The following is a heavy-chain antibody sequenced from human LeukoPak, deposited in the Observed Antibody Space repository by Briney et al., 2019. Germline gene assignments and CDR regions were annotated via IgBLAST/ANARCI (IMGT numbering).Heavy chain of an antibody. D-gene: IGHD6-19*01. CDR2: IYYSGST. J-gene: IGHJ4*02. Sequence: NPSETLSLTCTVSGGSISSYYWSWIRQPPGKGLEWIGYIYYSGSTNYNPSLKSRVTISVDTSKNQFSLKLSSVTAADAAVYYCARRGSGWYEYDYWGQGTLVTVPS. CDR3: ARRGSGWYEYDY. CDR1: GGSISSYY. V-gene: IGHV4-59*08.